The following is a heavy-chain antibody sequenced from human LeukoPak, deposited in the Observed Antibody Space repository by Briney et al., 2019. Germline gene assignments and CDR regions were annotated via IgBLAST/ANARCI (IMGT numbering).Heavy chain of an antibody. CDR2: LYSGGST. J-gene: IGHJ1*01. V-gene: IGHV3-53*01. D-gene: IGHD3-10*01. CDR1: GFTVNHFY. Sequence: GGSLRLSCAASGFTVNHFYMSWVRQAPGKGLEWVSTLYSGGSTYYADSVKGRFSISRDNSKNTVYLQMSSLRAEDTAVYYCARDGFLEYFQYWGQGNLVTVSS. CDR3: ARDGFLEYFQY.